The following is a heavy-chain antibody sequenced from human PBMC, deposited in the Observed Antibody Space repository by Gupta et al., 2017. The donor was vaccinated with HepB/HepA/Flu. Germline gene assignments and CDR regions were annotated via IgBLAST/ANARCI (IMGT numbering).Heavy chain of an antibody. D-gene: IGHD6-6*01. J-gene: IGHJ6*02. CDR3: ASSIAARRDTYYYYGMDV. CDR1: GGSLSGYY. Sequence: QVQLQQWGAGLLKPSETLSLTCAVYGGSLSGYYWSWIRQPPGKGLEWIGEINHSGSTNYNPSLKSRVTISVDTSKNQFSLKLSSVTAADTAVYYCASSIAARRDTYYYYGMDVWGQGTTVTVSS. V-gene: IGHV4-34*01. CDR2: INHSGST.